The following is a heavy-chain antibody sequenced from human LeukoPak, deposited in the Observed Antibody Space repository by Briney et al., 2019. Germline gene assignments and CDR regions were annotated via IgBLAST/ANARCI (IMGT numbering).Heavy chain of an antibody. CDR3: ARGEGDCHFDY. J-gene: IGHJ4*02. CDR1: GFTFSSYA. V-gene: IGHV3-30-3*01. D-gene: IGHD2-21*02. Sequence: GGSLRLSCAASGFTFSSYAMHWVRQAPGKGLEWVAVISYDGSNKYYADSVKGRFTISRDNSKNTLYLQMNSLRAEDTAVYYCARGEGDCHFDYWGQGTLVTVSS. CDR2: ISYDGSNK.